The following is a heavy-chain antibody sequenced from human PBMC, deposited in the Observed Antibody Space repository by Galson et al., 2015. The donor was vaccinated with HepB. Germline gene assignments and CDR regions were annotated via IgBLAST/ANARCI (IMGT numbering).Heavy chain of an antibody. Sequence: SLRLSCAASGFIFSDYGMIWVRQAPGKGLEWVSVISSSADRTHYADSVKGRFIISRDNFRNTLYLRLDSLRVEDTALYYCAKGGSIPEPDTAFDIWGQGTMVIVSS. CDR2: ISSSADRT. D-gene: IGHD6-6*01. V-gene: IGHV3-23*01. CDR1: GFIFSDYG. CDR3: AKGGSIPEPDTAFDI. J-gene: IGHJ3*02.